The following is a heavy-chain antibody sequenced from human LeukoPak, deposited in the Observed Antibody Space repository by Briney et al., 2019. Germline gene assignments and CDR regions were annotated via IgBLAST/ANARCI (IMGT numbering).Heavy chain of an antibody. CDR1: GGSISSSSYY. CDR3: ARGNGGPHATDY. Sequence: SETLSLTCTVSGGSISSSSYYWGWIRQPPGKGLECIGSIYYSGSTYYNPSLKSRVTISVDTSKNQFSLKLSSVTAADTAVYYCARGNGGPHATDYWGQGTLVTVSS. J-gene: IGHJ4*02. D-gene: IGHD4-23*01. CDR2: IYYSGST. V-gene: IGHV4-39*07.